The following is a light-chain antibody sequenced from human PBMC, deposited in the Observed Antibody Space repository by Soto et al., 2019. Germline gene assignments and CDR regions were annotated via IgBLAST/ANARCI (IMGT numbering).Light chain of an antibody. V-gene: IGLV2-14*01. CDR1: SSDVGGYDY. Sequence: QPVLTQPASVSGSPGQSITISCTGTSSDVGGYDYVSWYQLHPGKAPKLMVFEVSNRPSGVPDRFSGSKSGTSASLAITGLQAEDEADYYCQSYDSSLSGWVFGGGTKLTVL. CDR2: EVS. CDR3: QSYDSSLSGWV. J-gene: IGLJ3*02.